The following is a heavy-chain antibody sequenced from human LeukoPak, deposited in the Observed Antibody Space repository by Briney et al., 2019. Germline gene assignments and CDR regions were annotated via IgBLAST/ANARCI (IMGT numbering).Heavy chain of an antibody. V-gene: IGHV4-59*12. CDR1: GGSISSYY. D-gene: IGHD3-10*01. J-gene: IGHJ4*02. CDR3: AREWGYGSGSYKYFDY. Sequence: SETLSLTCTVSGGSISSYYWSWVRQPPGRGLEWIGEIYHSGSTNYNPSLKSRVTISVDKSKNQFSLKLSSVTAADTAVYYCAREWGYGSGSYKYFDYWGQGTLVTVSS. CDR2: IYHSGST.